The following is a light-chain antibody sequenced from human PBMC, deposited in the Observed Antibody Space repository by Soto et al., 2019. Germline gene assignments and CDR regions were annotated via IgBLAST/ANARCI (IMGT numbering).Light chain of an antibody. Sequence: HSDLTQPASVSGSPGQSITISCTGTSSDIGAYNYVSWYQHHPGKAPKFIIYDVSNRPSGVSDRFSGSKSGNTASLTISRLQAEDEADYYCNSYTSSSTYVFGTGTKVTVL. CDR1: SSDIGAYNY. CDR2: DVS. J-gene: IGLJ1*01. V-gene: IGLV2-14*03. CDR3: NSYTSSSTYV.